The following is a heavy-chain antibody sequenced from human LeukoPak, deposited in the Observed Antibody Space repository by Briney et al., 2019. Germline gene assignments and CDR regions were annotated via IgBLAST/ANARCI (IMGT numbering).Heavy chain of an antibody. Sequence: GGSLRLSCEASGFDFSSYGMHWVRQAPGKGLEYVAAVSRNGGRTYYANSVKGRFTISRDNSRNTLYLQMGSLRPEDTALYYCARDLRSGAYYYFYMDVWGNGTTVTISS. V-gene: IGHV3-64*01. CDR1: GFDFSSYG. J-gene: IGHJ6*03. CDR2: VSRNGGRT. CDR3: ARDLRSGAYYYFYMDV. D-gene: IGHD3-3*01.